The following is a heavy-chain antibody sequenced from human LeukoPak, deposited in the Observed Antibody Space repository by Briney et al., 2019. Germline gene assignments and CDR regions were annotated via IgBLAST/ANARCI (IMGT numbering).Heavy chain of an antibody. V-gene: IGHV3-23*01. J-gene: IGHJ4*02. CDR3: AKDYSYYDSSGYSHFDY. D-gene: IGHD3-22*01. CDR2: ISGSGGST. Sequence: GGSLRLSCAASGFTFSSYAMSWVRQAPGKGLEWVSAISGSGGSTYYADSVKGRFTISRDNSKNTLYLQINSLRAEDTAVYYCAKDYSYYDSSGYSHFDYWGQGTLVTVSS. CDR1: GFTFSSYA.